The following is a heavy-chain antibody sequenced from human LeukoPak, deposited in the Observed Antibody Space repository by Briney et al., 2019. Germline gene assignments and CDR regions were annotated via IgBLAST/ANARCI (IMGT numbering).Heavy chain of an antibody. J-gene: IGHJ5*02. CDR1: GYTFTSYD. D-gene: IGHD2-2*01. CDR3: ARWGSSTSCYDP. V-gene: IGHV1-8*01. Sequence: ASVRVSCKASGYTFTSYDINWVRQATGQGLEWMGRMNPNSGNTGYAQKFQGRVTMTRNTSISTAYMELSSLRSEDTAVYYCARWGSSTSCYDPWGQGTLVTVSS. CDR2: MNPNSGNT.